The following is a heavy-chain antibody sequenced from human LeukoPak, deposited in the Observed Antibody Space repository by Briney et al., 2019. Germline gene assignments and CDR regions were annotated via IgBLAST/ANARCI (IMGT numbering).Heavy chain of an antibody. V-gene: IGHV3-53*01. J-gene: IGHJ3*02. CDR2: IYSGGST. CDR3: ASPGSSSWYGDAFDI. CDR1: GFTVSSNY. Sequence: GGSLRLSCAASGFTVSSNYMSWGRQAPGKGLEWVSVIYSGGSTYYADSVKGRFTISRDNSKNTLYLQMNSLRAEDTAVYYCASPGSSSWYGDAFDIWGQGTMVTVSS. D-gene: IGHD6-13*01.